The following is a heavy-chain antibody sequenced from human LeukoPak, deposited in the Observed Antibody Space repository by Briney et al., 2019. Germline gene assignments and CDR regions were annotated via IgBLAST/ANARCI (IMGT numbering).Heavy chain of an antibody. CDR3: TRGLDSSSWSSDWFDP. J-gene: IGHJ5*02. D-gene: IGHD6-13*01. CDR1: GYTFTNYG. Sequence: ASVKVSCKASGYTFTNYGITWVRQAPGQGLEWMGWISAHDGTRNYALKHEDRVTMTTDTSTSTAYMELRGLRSDDTAVYYCTRGLDSSSWSSDWFDPWGQGTPVTVSS. CDR2: ISAHDGTR. V-gene: IGHV1-18*01.